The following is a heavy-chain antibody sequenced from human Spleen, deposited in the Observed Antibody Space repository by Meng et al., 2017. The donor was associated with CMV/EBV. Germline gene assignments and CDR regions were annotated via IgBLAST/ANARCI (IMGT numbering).Heavy chain of an antibody. D-gene: IGHD2-15*01. J-gene: IGHJ6*02. CDR1: GFTFSSYG. CDR3: AKVKSSTPVYYYYSMNV. Sequence: GESLKISCAASGFTFSSYGMHWVRQAPGKGLEWVAFIWFDGSIQYYTDSVKGRFTISRDNSKNTLYLQMNSLRAEDTAVYYCAKVKSSTPVYYYYSMNVWGQGTTVTVSS. CDR2: IWFDGSIQ. V-gene: IGHV3-30*02.